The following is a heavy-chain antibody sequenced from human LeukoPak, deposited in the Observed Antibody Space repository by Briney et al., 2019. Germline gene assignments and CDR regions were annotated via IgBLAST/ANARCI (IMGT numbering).Heavy chain of an antibody. J-gene: IGHJ4*02. CDR2: INPNSGGT. V-gene: IGHV1-2*02. CDR1: GYTFTGCY. CDR3: ARENSYYYDSSGLDY. D-gene: IGHD3-22*01. Sequence: ASVKVSCKASGYTFTGCYMHWVRQAPGQGLEWMGWINPNSGGTNYAQKFQGRVTMTRDTSISTAYMELSRLRSDDTAVYYCARENSYYYDSSGLDYWGQGTLVTVSS.